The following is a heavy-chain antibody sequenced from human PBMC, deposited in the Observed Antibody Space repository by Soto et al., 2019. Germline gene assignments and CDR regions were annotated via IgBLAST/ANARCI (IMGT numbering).Heavy chain of an antibody. V-gene: IGHV1-18*01. CDR3: ARGGFYDSSGARNYSFYSMNV. D-gene: IGHD3-22*01. J-gene: IGHJ6*02. CDR2: ISAYDGYT. Sequence: QVQLVQSGAEVKKPGASVKVSCKASGYTFTSYGINWVRQAPGQGLEWLGWISAYDGYTNYAQILQGRVSMTTDTCTKTAYMDLRSLRSDDTAMYYCARGGFYDSSGARNYSFYSMNVWGQGTTVTVS. CDR1: GYTFTSYG.